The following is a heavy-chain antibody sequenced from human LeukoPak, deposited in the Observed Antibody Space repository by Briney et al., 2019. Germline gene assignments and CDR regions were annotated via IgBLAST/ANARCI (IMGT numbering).Heavy chain of an antibody. V-gene: IGHV3-64*01. D-gene: IGHD1-26*01. CDR2: ISSNGGST. CDR3: AREDSGSYFSWFDP. Sequence: GGSLRLSCAASGFTFSSYAMHWVRQAPGKGLEYVSAISSNGGSTYYANSVEGRFTISRDNSKNTLYPQMGSLRAEDMAVYYCAREDSGSYFSWFDPWGQGTLVTVSS. J-gene: IGHJ5*02. CDR1: GFTFSSYA.